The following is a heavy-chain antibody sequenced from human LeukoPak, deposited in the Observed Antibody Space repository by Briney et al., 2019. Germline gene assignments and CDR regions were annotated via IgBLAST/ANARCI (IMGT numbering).Heavy chain of an antibody. CDR2: IYSGGST. J-gene: IGHJ4*01. CDR1: GFTMRDND. Sequence: GGSLRLSCAASGFTMRDNDMTWVRQAPGKGLEWVSLIYSGGSTSYADSVKGRFTISRDNSKNTLYLQMNSLRAEATAVYYCAKRPLSSCNWGLGTLVTVSS. CDR3: AKRPLSSCN. V-gene: IGHV3-66*01.